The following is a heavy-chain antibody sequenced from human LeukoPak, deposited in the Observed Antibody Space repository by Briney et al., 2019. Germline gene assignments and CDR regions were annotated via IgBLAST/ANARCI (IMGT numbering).Heavy chain of an antibody. V-gene: IGHV7-4-1*02. CDR1: GYTFTSYA. Sequence: ASVKVSCKASGYTFTSYAMNWVRQAPGQGLEWMGWINTNTGNPTYAQGFTGRFVFSLDTSVSTAYLQISSLKAEDTAVYYCARGPYGGTLPKENYWGQGTLVTVSS. J-gene: IGHJ4*02. CDR3: ARGPYGGTLPKENY. D-gene: IGHD4-17*01. CDR2: INTNTGNP.